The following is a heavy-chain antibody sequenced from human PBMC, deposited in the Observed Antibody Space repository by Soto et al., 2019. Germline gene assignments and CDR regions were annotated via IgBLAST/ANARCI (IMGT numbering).Heavy chain of an antibody. CDR2: TYYRSKWYY. CDR3: ARGSYYYDSSGYYHY. V-gene: IGHV6-1*01. D-gene: IGHD3-22*01. CDR1: GDSVSSNTAA. Sequence: SQTLSLTCAISGDSVSSNTAAWNWIRQSPSRGLEWLGRTYYRSKWYYDYAASVTSRMTINPDTSKNQFSLKLSSVTAADTAVYYCARGSYYYDSSGYYHYWGQGTLVTVSS. J-gene: IGHJ4*02.